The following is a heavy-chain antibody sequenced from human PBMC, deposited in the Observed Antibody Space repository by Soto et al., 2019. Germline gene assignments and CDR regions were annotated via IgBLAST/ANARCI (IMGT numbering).Heavy chain of an antibody. D-gene: IGHD2-2*01. J-gene: IGHJ4*02. CDR1: GFTVSSNY. Sequence: PGGSLRLSCAASGFTVSSNYMSWVRQAPGKGLEWVSVIYSGGSTYYADSVKGRFTISRHNSKNTLYLQMNSLRAEDTAVYYCARGISVLGYCSSTSCRPFDYRGQGTLVTVSS. V-gene: IGHV3-53*01. CDR3: ARGISVLGYCSSTSCRPFDY. CDR2: IYSGGST.